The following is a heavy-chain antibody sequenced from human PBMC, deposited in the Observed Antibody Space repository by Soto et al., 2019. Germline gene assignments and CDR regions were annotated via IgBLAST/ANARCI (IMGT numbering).Heavy chain of an antibody. CDR1: GFSLSTSGGG. CDR2: IYWDDDK. J-gene: IGHJ3*02. CDR3: AHRQRHYSSGWHAFDT. V-gene: IGHV2-5*02. D-gene: IGHD6-19*01. Sequence: QITLKESGPTLVKPTETLTLTCTFSGFSLSTSGGGVGWIRQPPGKALEWLALIYWDDDKRYSPSLKSRLTITKDTSKNQVVLTMTNMDPVDTATYYCAHRQRHYSSGWHAFDTWGQGTMVTVSS.